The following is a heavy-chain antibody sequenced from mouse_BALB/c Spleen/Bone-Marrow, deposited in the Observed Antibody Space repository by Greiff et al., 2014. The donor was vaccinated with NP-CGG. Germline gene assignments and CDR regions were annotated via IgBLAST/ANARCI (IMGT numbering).Heavy chain of an antibody. Sequence: EVMLVESGAELVRSGASVKLSCTAPGFNIKDYYMHWVKQRPEQGLEWIGWIDPENGDTEYAPKFQGKATMTADTSSNTAYLQLSSLTSEDTAVYYCNARGDYDFDYFDYWGQGTTLTVSS. D-gene: IGHD2-4*01. CDR1: GFNIKDYY. V-gene: IGHV14-4*02. J-gene: IGHJ2*01. CDR3: NARGDYDFDYFDY. CDR2: IDPENGDT.